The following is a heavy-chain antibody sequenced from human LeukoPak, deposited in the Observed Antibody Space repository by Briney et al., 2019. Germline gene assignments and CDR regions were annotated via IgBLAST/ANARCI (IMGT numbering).Heavy chain of an antibody. CDR2: IYSGGST. CDR3: ARGATGYWVFDY. CDR1: GFTVSSNY. D-gene: IGHD1-26*01. Sequence: GGSLRLSCAASGFTVSSNYMSWVRQAPGKGLEWVSVIYSGGSTYYTDSVKGRFTISRDNSKNTLYLQMNSLRAEDTAVYFCARGATGYWVFDYWGQGTLVTVSS. V-gene: IGHV3-53*01. J-gene: IGHJ4*02.